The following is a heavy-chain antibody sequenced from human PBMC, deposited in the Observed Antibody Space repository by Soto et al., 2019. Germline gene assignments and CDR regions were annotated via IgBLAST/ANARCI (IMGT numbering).Heavy chain of an antibody. V-gene: IGHV3-7*05. J-gene: IGHJ6*02. D-gene: IGHD4-17*01. Sequence: EEQLVESGGGLVQPGGSLRLSCAASGFPLSANWMTWVRQAPRKGLEWVASIKEDGSEEYYVDSVTGRFTISRDNVKNPLYLQMNSLRADDTAVYYCARDLGDYGDSYHYYGLDVWGQGTAVTVSS. CDR2: IKEDGSEE. CDR3: ARDLGDYGDSYHYYGLDV. CDR1: GFPLSANW.